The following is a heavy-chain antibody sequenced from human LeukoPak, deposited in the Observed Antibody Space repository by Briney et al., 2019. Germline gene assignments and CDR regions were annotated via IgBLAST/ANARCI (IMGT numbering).Heavy chain of an antibody. D-gene: IGHD3-3*01. CDR2: ISGSGGST. V-gene: IGHV3-23*01. Sequence: PGGSLRLSCAASGFTFSSYAMSWVRQAPGKGLEWVSAISGSGGSTYYADSVKGRSTISRDNSKNTLYLQMNSLRAEDTAVYYCAKLNDFWSGYSDYWGQGTLVTVSS. CDR1: GFTFSSYA. CDR3: AKLNDFWSGYSDY. J-gene: IGHJ4*02.